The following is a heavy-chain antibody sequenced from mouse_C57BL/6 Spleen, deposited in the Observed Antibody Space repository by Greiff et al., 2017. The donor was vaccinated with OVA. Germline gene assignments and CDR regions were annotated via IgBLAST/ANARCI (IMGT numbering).Heavy chain of an antibody. CDR2: INPSNGGT. CDR1: GYTFTSYW. V-gene: IGHV1-53*01. D-gene: IGHD2-2*01. Sequence: QVQLQQSGPELVKPGASVKLSCKASGYTFTSYWMHWVKQRPGQGLEWIGNINPSNGGTNYNEKFKSKATLTVDKSSSTAYMQLSSLTSEDSAVYYCARRGGYEGYAMDYWGQGTSVTVSS. J-gene: IGHJ4*01. CDR3: ARRGGYEGYAMDY.